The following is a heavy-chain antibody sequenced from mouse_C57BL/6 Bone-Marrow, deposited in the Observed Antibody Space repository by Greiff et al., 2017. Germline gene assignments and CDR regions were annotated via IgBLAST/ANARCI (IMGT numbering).Heavy chain of an antibody. V-gene: IGHV14-4*01. CDR3: TTGSYYFDY. D-gene: IGHD1-1*02. CDR1: GFNINDDY. CDR2: IDPENGDT. Sequence: EVQVVESGAELVRPGASVKLSCTASGFNINDDYMHWVKQRPEQGLEWIGWIDPENGDTEYASKFQGKATITADTSSNTAYLQLSSLTSEDTAVYYCTTGSYYFDYWGQGTTLTVSS. J-gene: IGHJ2*01.